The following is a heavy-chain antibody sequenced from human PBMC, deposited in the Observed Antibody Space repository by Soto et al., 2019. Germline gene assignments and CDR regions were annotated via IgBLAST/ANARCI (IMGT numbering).Heavy chain of an antibody. Sequence: SETLSLTCTVSGGSISIGDHYWSWIRHRPVKGLEWIGYIYYSGNTYYNPSLKSRIIMSVDTSKSQFSLRVSSVTAADTAIYYCAGFSSGEYGGNSGFVYWGQGTLVTVSS. CDR1: GGSISIGDHY. D-gene: IGHD2-21*02. J-gene: IGHJ4*02. CDR3: AGFSSGEYGGNSGFVY. CDR2: IYYSGNT. V-gene: IGHV4-31*03.